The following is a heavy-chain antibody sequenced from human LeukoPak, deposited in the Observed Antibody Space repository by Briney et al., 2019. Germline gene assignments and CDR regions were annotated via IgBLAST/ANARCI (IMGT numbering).Heavy chain of an antibody. Sequence: GGSLRLSCAASRFTFSSYGMSWVRQAPGKGLEWVSSISRSADNTYYADSVKGRFTISRDNSKNTLYLQINSLRAEDTAIYYCAKGGGYEVLYDYWGQGTLVTVSS. CDR2: ISRSADNT. CDR3: AKGGGYEVLYDY. J-gene: IGHJ4*02. CDR1: RFTFSSYG. D-gene: IGHD5-12*01. V-gene: IGHV3-23*01.